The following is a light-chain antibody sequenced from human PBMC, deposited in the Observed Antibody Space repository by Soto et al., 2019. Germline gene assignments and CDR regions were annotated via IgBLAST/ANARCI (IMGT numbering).Light chain of an antibody. J-gene: IGKJ1*01. CDR3: QHYSTGLWT. CDR1: QSVSTK. V-gene: IGKV3-15*01. CDR2: GAS. Sequence: EIVMTQSPATLSVSPGERATLSCRASQSVSTKLAWYQQKPGQGPRLLIYGASTRATGIPARFSGSGSGTEFTLTITCLQSEYFALYDCQHYSTGLWTFGQGTKVEIK.